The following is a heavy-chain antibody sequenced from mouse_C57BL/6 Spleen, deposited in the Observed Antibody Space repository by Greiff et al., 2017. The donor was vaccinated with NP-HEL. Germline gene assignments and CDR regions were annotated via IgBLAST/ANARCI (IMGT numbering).Heavy chain of an antibody. CDR1: GFTFSSYA. Sequence: EVKLVESGGGLVKPGGSLQLSCAASGFTFSSYAMSWVRPTPEKRLEWVATISDAGSYTQSHENVKGRFTISRDNAKDNLYLQRSHMKSEDTAMYYCARDQLRLHAMDYWGQGTSVTVSS. CDR3: ARDQLRLHAMDY. V-gene: IGHV5-4*01. D-gene: IGHD3-2*02. J-gene: IGHJ4*01. CDR2: ISDAGSYT.